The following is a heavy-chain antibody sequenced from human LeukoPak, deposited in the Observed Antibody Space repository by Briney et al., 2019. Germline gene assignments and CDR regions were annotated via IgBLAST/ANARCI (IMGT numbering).Heavy chain of an antibody. CDR3: ASIKVRGGSYYYYGMDV. Sequence: GGSLRLSCAASGISVSTNYMTWVRQAPGKGLELVSLLYATGNTYYADSVKGRFTISRDNSKNTLYLQMNSLRAEDTAVYYCASIKVRGGSYYYYGMDVWGQGTTVTVSS. V-gene: IGHV3-66*01. CDR1: GISVSTNY. D-gene: IGHD3-10*01. CDR2: LYATGNT. J-gene: IGHJ6*02.